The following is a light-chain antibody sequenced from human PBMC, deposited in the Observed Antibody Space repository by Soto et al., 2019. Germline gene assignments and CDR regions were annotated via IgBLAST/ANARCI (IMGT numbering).Light chain of an antibody. CDR2: GAT. CDR1: QSVNSNY. J-gene: IGKJ2*01. Sequence: EIVLTQSPGTLSLSPGEIATLSCRASQSVNSNYLAWYQQKPGQVPSPLIYGATIMTAGVPERLSGSGSGTDFTLTISRPEPEDYAVYYCQQYGTSPHTFGQGTKLEIK. V-gene: IGKV3-20*01. CDR3: QQYGTSPHT.